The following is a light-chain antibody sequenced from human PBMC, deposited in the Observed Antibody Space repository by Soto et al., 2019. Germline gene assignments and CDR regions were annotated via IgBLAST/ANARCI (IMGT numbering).Light chain of an antibody. CDR2: DVS. Sequence: QSALTQPASVSGSPGQSITISCTGTSSDVGGSNYVSWYQQHPGKAPKLMIYDVSNRPSGVSNRFSGSKSGNTASLTISGLQAEDEADYYCGSYTSSSTLYVFGTGTPLTVL. CDR1: SSDVGGSNY. V-gene: IGLV2-14*01. J-gene: IGLJ1*01. CDR3: GSYTSSSTLYV.